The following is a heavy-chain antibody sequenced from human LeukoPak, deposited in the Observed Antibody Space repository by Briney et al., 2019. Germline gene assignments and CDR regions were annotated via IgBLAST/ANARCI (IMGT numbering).Heavy chain of an antibody. CDR2: IYYSGST. Sequence: PSETLSLTCTVSGGSISSYYWSWIRQPPGKGLEWIGYIYYSGSTYYNPSLKSRVTISVDTSKNQFSLKLSSVTAADTAVYYCAREESYYYDSSGSIDYWGQGTLVTVSS. CDR1: GGSISSYY. CDR3: AREESYYYDSSGSIDY. J-gene: IGHJ4*02. D-gene: IGHD3-22*01. V-gene: IGHV4-59*12.